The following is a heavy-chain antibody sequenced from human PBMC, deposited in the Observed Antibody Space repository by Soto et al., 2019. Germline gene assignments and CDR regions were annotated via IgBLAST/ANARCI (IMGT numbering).Heavy chain of an antibody. J-gene: IGHJ4*02. Sequence: ASVKVSCKASGYTFTSYGISWVRQAPGQGLEWMGWISAYNGNTNYAQKLQGRVTMTTDTSTSTAYMELRSLRSDDTAVYYCARGKEYQLLSPGITPLFDYWGQGTLVTVSS. CDR3: ARGKEYQLLSPGITPLFDY. CDR1: GYTFTSYG. CDR2: ISAYNGNT. V-gene: IGHV1-18*04. D-gene: IGHD2-2*01.